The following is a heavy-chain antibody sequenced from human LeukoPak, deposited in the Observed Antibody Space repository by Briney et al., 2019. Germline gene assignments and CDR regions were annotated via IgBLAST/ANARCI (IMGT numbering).Heavy chain of an antibody. J-gene: IGHJ3*02. V-gene: IGHV4-59*12. CDR3: ARDLLPFCSSTSCSDAFDI. D-gene: IGHD2-2*01. CDR2: IYYSGST. Sequence: KPSETLSLTCTVSGGSISSYYWSWIRQPPGKGLEWIGYIYYSGSTNYNPSLKSRVTISVDTSKNQFSLKLSSVTAADTAVYYCARDLLPFCSSTSCSDAFDIWGKGTMVTVSS. CDR1: GGSISSYY.